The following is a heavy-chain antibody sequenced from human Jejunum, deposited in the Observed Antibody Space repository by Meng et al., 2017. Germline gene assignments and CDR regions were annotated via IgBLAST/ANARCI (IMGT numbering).Heavy chain of an antibody. Sequence: VQREGSVPGLVKPSGTLSLTRAGSGGSISSTNWWSWVRQPPGKGPEWIGDVFHTGSSNYSPSLRSRVTISVDKSKNQFSLNLSSVAAADTAVYFCARRGGAYSTGHFPHFDDWGQGTLVTVSS. V-gene: IGHV4-4*02. CDR1: GGSISSTNW. D-gene: IGHD6-19*01. J-gene: IGHJ4*02. CDR2: VFHTGSS. CDR3: ARRGGAYSTGHFPHFDD.